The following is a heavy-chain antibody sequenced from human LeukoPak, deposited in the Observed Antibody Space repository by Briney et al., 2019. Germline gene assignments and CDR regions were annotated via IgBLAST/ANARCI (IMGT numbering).Heavy chain of an antibody. CDR2: IYSGGST. J-gene: IGHJ4*02. V-gene: IGHV3-66*01. Sequence: GGSLRLSCAASGFTFSSYWMSWVRQAPGKGLEWVSVIYSGGSTYYADSVKGRFTISRDNSKNTLYLQMNSLRAEDTAVYYCARDSAVAGPPDYWGQGTLVTVSS. D-gene: IGHD6-19*01. CDR1: GFTFSSYW. CDR3: ARDSAVAGPPDY.